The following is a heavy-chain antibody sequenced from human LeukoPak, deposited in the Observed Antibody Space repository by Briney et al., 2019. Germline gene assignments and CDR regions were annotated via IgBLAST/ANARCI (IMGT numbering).Heavy chain of an antibody. J-gene: IGHJ4*02. CDR1: GGSISSYY. D-gene: IGHD1-14*01. Sequence: SETLSLTCTVSGGSISSYYWSWIRQPPGKGLEWIGYIYYSGSTNYNPSLKSRVTISVDTSKNQFSLKLSSVTAADTAVYYCARSDRGKFDYWGQGTLVTVSS. V-gene: IGHV4-59*08. CDR3: ARSDRGKFDY. CDR2: IYYSGST.